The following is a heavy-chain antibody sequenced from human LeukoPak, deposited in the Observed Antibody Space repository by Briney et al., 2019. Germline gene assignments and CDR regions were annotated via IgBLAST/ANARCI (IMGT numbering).Heavy chain of an antibody. J-gene: IGHJ4*02. CDR2: ISGSGGST. V-gene: IGHV3-23*01. CDR3: AKEMAQQLDFDY. Sequence: GSLRLSCAASGFTFSSYAMSWVRQAPGKGLEWVSAISGSGGSTYYADPVKGRFTISRDNSKNTLYLQMNSLRAEDTAVYYCAKEMAQQLDFDYWGQGTLVTVSS. D-gene: IGHD1-1*01. CDR1: GFTFSSYA.